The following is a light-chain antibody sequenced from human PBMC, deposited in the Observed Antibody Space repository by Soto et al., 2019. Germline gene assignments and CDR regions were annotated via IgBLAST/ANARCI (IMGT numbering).Light chain of an antibody. Sequence: SYELTQSPSVSVSPGQTATITCSGDKLGDKYVCWYQQRSGQSPVLVIYQDTKRPSGIPERFSGSNSGNTATLTISGAQTMDEADYYCQAWDSGIVFGGGTKLTVL. CDR3: QAWDSGIV. CDR1: KLGDKY. CDR2: QDT. V-gene: IGLV3-1*01. J-gene: IGLJ2*01.